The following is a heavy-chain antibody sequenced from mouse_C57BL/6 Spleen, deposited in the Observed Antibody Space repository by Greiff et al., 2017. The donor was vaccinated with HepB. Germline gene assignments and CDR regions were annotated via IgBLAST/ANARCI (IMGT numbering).Heavy chain of an antibody. J-gene: IGHJ2*01. CDR3: ARGNYGNPHFDY. Sequence: VKLVESGPELVKPGASVKISCKASGYAFSSSWMNWVKQRPGKGLEWIGRIYPGDGDTNYNGKFKGKATLTADKSSSTAYMQLSSLTSEDSAVYFCARGNYGNPHFDYWGQGTTLTVSS. CDR1: GYAFSSSW. D-gene: IGHD2-1*01. V-gene: IGHV1-82*01. CDR2: IYPGDGDT.